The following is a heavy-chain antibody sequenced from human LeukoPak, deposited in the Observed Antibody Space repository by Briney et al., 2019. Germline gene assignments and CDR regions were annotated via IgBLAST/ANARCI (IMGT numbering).Heavy chain of an antibody. CDR3: TTSFLAVAGYYFDY. D-gene: IGHD6-19*01. J-gene: IGHJ4*02. V-gene: IGHV3-15*07. CDR2: IKSKTDGETT. Sequence: GGSLRLSCVVSGFTFSNAWLNWVRQAPGKGLEWVGRIKSKTDGETTDYAAPVKGRFTVSRDDSKTTLYLQMNSLQTEDTAVYYCTTSFLAVAGYYFDYWGREPWSPSPQ. CDR1: GFTFSNAW.